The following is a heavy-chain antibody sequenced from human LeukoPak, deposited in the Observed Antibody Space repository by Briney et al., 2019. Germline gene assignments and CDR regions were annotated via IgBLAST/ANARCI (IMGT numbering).Heavy chain of an antibody. CDR1: GFTFSNYW. J-gene: IGHJ4*02. CDR2: INSDGSET. Sequence: GGSLRLSCEASGFTFSNYWMHWVRQAPGKGLVWVSRINSDGSETSYADSVKGRFTISRDNGKNTLYLQMNNLRGEDTAVYYCARGGGSIIAVDFWGQGTLVTVSS. CDR3: ARGGGSIIAVDF. D-gene: IGHD3-16*01. V-gene: IGHV3-74*01.